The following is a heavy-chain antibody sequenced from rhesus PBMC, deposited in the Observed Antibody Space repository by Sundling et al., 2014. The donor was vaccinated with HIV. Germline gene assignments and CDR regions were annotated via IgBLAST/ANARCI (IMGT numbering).Heavy chain of an antibody. CDR1: GFTFSSYA. V-gene: IGHV3-103*01. D-gene: IGHD6-43*01. J-gene: IGHJ2*01. CDR3: AKDYSSSYVGWYFDL. CDR2: ISSGGST. Sequence: EVQLVESGGGLAKPGGSLRLSCAASGFTFSSYAMHWVRQAPGKGLEWVSAISSGGSTYYADSVKGRFTISRDNSKNTLSLQMNSLRAEDTAVYYCAKDYSSSYVGWYFDLWGPGTPITISS.